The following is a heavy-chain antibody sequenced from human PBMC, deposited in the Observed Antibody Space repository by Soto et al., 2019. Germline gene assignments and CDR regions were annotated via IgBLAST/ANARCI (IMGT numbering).Heavy chain of an antibody. CDR2: IIPIFGTA. J-gene: IGHJ4*02. CDR1: GGTFSSYA. V-gene: IGHV1-69*01. Sequence: QVQLVQSGAEVQKPGSSVKVSCKASGGTFSSYAISWVRQAPGQGLEWMGGIIPIFGTANYAQKCQGRVTITADEDTSTAYMELSSLSSEDTAVYYCADLFGGSESDYWGQGTLVTVSS. D-gene: IGHD3-10*01. CDR3: ADLFGGSESDY.